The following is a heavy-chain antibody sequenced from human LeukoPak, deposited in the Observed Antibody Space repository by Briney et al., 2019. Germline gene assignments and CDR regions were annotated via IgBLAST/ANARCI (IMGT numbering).Heavy chain of an antibody. CDR3: ARDMLRGTGGSFDY. V-gene: IGHV3-74*01. CDR1: GFTFSSHW. D-gene: IGHD3-10*01. CDR2: ISTDGGST. Sequence: PGGSLRLSCAASGFTFSSHWMHWVRRAPGKGLVWVSRISTDGGSTSYADSVKGRFTISRDNAKNALYLQMNSLRVEDTAVYYCARDMLRGTGGSFDYWGQGALVTVSS. J-gene: IGHJ4*02.